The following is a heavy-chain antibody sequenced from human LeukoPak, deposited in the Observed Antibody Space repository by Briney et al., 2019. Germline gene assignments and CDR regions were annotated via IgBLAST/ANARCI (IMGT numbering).Heavy chain of an antibody. D-gene: IGHD6-13*01. CDR1: GYTFSTYR. J-gene: IGHJ4*02. V-gene: IGHV1-18*01. CDR3: ARGSSGWSFDY. Sequence: GASVKVSCKASGYTFSTYRIIWVRQAPGQGLEWMGWISVYNGNTNYAQKLQGRVTMTTDTSTSTAYMELRSLRSDDTALYYCARGSSGWSFDYWGKGTLVTVSS. CDR2: ISVYNGNT.